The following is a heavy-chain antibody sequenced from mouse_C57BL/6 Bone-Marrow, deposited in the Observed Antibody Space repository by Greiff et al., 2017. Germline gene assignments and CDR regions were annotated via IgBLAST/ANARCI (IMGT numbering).Heavy chain of an antibody. Sequence: VQLKQSGPELVKPGDSVKISCKASGYSFTGYFMNWVMQSNGKSLEWIGRINPYNGDTFYNQKFKGKATLTVDKSSSTAHMELRSLTSEDSAVYYCARDRPSGSSPYYFDHWGQGTTLTVSS. CDR2: INPYNGDT. J-gene: IGHJ2*01. CDR1: GYSFTGYF. CDR3: ARDRPSGSSPYYFDH. V-gene: IGHV1-20*01. D-gene: IGHD1-1*01.